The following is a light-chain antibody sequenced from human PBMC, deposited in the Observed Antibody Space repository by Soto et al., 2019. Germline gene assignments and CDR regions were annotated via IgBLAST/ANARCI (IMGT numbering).Light chain of an antibody. J-gene: IGKJ1*01. CDR2: GAS. CDR1: QSVSSSY. V-gene: IGKV3-20*01. Sequence: EIVLTQSPGTLSLSPGERATLSCRASQSVSSSYLAWHQQKPGQAPRLLIYGASGRATGIPDRFSGSGSGTDFTLTISRLEPEDFAVYYCQQYGSSPWTFGQETKVEIK. CDR3: QQYGSSPWT.